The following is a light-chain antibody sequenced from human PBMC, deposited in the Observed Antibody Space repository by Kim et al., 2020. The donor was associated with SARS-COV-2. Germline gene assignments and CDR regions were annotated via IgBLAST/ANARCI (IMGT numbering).Light chain of an antibody. CDR2: AAS. CDR1: QGISNY. J-gene: IGKJ1*01. Sequence: ASVGDRVTITGRASQGISNYLAWLQQKPGKATKALIYAASSLQSGVPSKFSGSGSGTDFTLTISSLQPEDFATYYCQQYKSYPWTFGQGTKVDIK. V-gene: IGKV1-16*02. CDR3: QQYKSYPWT.